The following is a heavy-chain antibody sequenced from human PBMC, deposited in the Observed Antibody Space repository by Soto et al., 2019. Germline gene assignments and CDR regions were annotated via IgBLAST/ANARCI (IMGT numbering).Heavy chain of an antibody. CDR3: ASAVNNWFDP. V-gene: IGHV4-34*01. J-gene: IGHJ5*02. CDR1: GGSFSGYY. Sequence: QVQLQQWGAGLLKPSETLSLTCAVYGGSFSGYYWSWIRQPPGKGLEWIGEINHSGSTNYNPSLKSRVTLSVDTSKNQFSLKLSSVTAADTAVYYCASAVNNWFDPWGQGTLVTVSS. CDR2: INHSGST. D-gene: IGHD4-17*01.